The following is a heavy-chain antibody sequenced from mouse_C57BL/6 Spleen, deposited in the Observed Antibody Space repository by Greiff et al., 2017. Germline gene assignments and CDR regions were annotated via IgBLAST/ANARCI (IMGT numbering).Heavy chain of an antibody. CDR2: IDPETGGT. V-gene: IGHV1-15*01. J-gene: IGHJ3*01. CDR3: TREGGLTGVAY. Sequence: VKLLESGAELVRPGASVTLSCKASGYTFTDYEMHWVKQTPVHGLEWIGVIDPETGGTDYNQKFKGKAILTADTSSSTAYMEHRSLTSEDAAVYYCTREGGLTGVAYWGQGTLVTVSA. D-gene: IGHD4-1*01. CDR1: GYTFTDYE.